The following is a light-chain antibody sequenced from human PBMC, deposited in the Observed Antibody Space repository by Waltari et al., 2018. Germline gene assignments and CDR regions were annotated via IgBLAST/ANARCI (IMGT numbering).Light chain of an antibody. V-gene: IGKV2-28*01. J-gene: IGKJ2*01. Sequence: EIVMTQSPLSLSVTPGEPASISCRSSQSLRHLNGYNYLDWYLQKPGQSPKLLIYLGSSRASGGPGRFTGRGSGTDFTLLISRVEADDVGVYYCMQARQTPFTFGQVTKLEI. CDR2: LGS. CDR1: QSLRHLNGYNY. CDR3: MQARQTPFT.